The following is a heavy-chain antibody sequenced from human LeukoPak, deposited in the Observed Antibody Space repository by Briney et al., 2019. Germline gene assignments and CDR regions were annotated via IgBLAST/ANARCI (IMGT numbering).Heavy chain of an antibody. CDR2: ISYTGST. CDR3: ARHKATTIGWPSDY. V-gene: IGHV4-59*08. J-gene: IGHJ4*02. Sequence: SEALSLTCTVSGGSVSSYYWSWIRQPPEKGLEWIGYISYTGSTNYNPSLKSRVTISVDTSKNQFSLKLSSVTAADTAVYYCARHKATTIGWPSDYWGQGILVTVSS. D-gene: IGHD5-12*01. CDR1: GGSVSSYY.